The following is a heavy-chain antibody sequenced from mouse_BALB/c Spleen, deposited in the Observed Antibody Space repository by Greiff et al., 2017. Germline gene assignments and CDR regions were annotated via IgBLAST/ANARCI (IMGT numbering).Heavy chain of an antibody. CDR1: GFTFSSYG. CDR3: ARLSTGGFDY. D-gene: IGHD4-1*02. J-gene: IGHJ2*01. CDR2: ISSGGSYT. V-gene: IGHV5-6*01. Sequence: EVMLVESGGDLVKPGGSLKLSCAASGFTFSSYGMSWVRQTPDKRLEWVATISSGGSYTYYPDSVKGRFTISRDNAKNTLYLQMSSLKSEDTAMYYCARLSTGGFDYWGQGTTLTVSS.